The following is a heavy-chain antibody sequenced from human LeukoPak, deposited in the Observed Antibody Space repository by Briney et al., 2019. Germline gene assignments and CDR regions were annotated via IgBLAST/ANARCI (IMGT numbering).Heavy chain of an antibody. Sequence: PGGSLRLSCAASGFTFSSYGMHWVRQAPGKGLEWVAVISYDGSNKYYADSVKGRFTISRDNSKNTLYLQMNSLRAEDTAVYYCARSRDYSGSYFSHWGQGTLVTVSS. D-gene: IGHD1-26*01. CDR1: GFTFSSYG. V-gene: IGHV3-30*03. CDR2: ISYDGSNK. J-gene: IGHJ4*02. CDR3: ARSRDYSGSYFSH.